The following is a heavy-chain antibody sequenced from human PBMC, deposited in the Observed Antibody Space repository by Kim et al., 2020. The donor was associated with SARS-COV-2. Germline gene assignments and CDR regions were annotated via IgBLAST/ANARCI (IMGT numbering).Heavy chain of an antibody. V-gene: IGHV1-18*01. Sequence: ASVKVSCKPSGYTFTSYAISWVRQAPGQGLEWMGWISTHNGNTNYEQKLQGRVSMTTDTSTNTAYMELRSLRSDDTAVYFCLRDAPAGRLTPDCWGQGTLVTVSS. D-gene: IGHD6-6*01. CDR2: ISTHNGNT. CDR1: GYTFTSYA. CDR3: LRDAPAGRLTPDC. J-gene: IGHJ4*02.